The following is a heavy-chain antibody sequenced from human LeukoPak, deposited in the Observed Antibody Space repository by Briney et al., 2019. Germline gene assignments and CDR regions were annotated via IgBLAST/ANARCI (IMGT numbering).Heavy chain of an antibody. V-gene: IGHV3-23*01. CDR2: TTDSGAMT. D-gene: IGHD3-10*01. J-gene: IGHJ4*02. Sequence: GGSLRLSCAASGFTFSAYTMSWVRQAPGKGLEWVSATTDSGAMTSYADSVKGRFTISRDNSQSTLYLQMNNLRAEDTALYYCAKGNSVSGNYRPFDYWGQGTLVTVSS. CDR1: GFTFSAYT. CDR3: AKGNSVSGNYRPFDY.